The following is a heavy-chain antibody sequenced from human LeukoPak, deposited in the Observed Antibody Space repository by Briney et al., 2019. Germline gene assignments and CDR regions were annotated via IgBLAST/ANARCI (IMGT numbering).Heavy chain of an antibody. Sequence: SETLSLTCAVSGDSISSSNWWSWVRQPPGTGLEWIGEIYHSGSIYYNPSLKSRVTMSLDKSKNQFSLSLTSVTAADTAVYYCAREAAGQWFDPWGQGTLVTVSS. V-gene: IGHV4-4*02. D-gene: IGHD6-25*01. CDR2: IYHSGSI. CDR3: AREAAGQWFDP. CDR1: GDSISSSNW. J-gene: IGHJ5*02.